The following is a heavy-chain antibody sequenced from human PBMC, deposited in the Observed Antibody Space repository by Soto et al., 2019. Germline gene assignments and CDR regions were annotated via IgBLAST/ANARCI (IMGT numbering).Heavy chain of an antibody. Sequence: QITLKESGPALVKPTQTLTLTCTFSGFSLSSSEVGVGWIRQPPGKALEWLALIYWDDDKRYSPSLKSRLTITKDTSKNQVVLTMTNMDPVDTATYDFAYSQADWAYFDYWGLGSLVTVSS. CDR1: GFSLSSSEVG. D-gene: IGHD3-9*01. V-gene: IGHV2-5*02. CDR2: IYWDDDK. CDR3: AYSQADWAYFDY. J-gene: IGHJ4*02.